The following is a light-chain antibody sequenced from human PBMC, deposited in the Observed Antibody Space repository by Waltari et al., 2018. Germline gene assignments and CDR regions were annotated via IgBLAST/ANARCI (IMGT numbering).Light chain of an antibody. V-gene: IGLV2-23*02. CDR3: CSYAGSSTWV. CDR1: VGSYNV. CDR2: EVT. J-gene: IGLJ3*02. Sequence: QSALTQPASVSGSPGQSITISCTDVGSYNVVSWYHQYPGKAPKLMIYEVTKRPSGVSTRFSGSKSGNTASLTISGLQGEDEADYYCCSYAGSSTWVFGGGTKVTVL.